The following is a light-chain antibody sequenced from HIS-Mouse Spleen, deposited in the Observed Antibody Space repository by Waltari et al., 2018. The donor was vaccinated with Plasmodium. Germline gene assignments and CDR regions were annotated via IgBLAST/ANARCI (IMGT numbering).Light chain of an antibody. J-gene: IGLJ3*02. CDR2: EDS. Sequence: SYELTQPPSVSVPPGQTARITCSGDALPKKYAYWYQQKSGQAPVLVIYEDSKRPAGIRERFCGSSSGTMATLTISGAQVEDEADYYCYSTDSSGNHRVFGGGTKLTVL. CDR1: ALPKKY. CDR3: YSTDSSGNHRV. V-gene: IGLV3-10*01.